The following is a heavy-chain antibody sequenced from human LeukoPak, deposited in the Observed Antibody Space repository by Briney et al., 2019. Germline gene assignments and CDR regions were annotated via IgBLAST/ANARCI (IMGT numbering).Heavy chain of an antibody. CDR3: ASLKDYYDSSGYYYDY. V-gene: IGHV4-31*03. D-gene: IGHD3-22*01. J-gene: IGHJ4*02. CDR1: GGSINSGGYF. CDR2: IYYSGST. Sequence: SETLSLTCTVSGGSINSGGYFWSWIRQHPGKGLEWIGYIYYSGSTSYNPSLKSRVTMSVDTSKNQFSLKLSSVTAADTAVYYCASLKDYYDSSGYYYDYWGQGTLVTVSS.